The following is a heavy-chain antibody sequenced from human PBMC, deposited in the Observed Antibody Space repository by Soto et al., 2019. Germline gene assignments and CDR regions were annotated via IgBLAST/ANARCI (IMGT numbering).Heavy chain of an antibody. D-gene: IGHD5-18*01. Sequence: PGGSLRLSCAASGFTFGDYAMHWVRQAPGKGLEWVSGISCNSCSIGYADSVKGRFTISRDNAKNSLYLQMNSLRAEDTALYYCAKDIPGRGYPQDYGMDVWGQGTTVTVSS. CDR2: ISCNSCSI. CDR3: AKDIPGRGYPQDYGMDV. CDR1: GFTFGDYA. V-gene: IGHV3-9*01. J-gene: IGHJ6*02.